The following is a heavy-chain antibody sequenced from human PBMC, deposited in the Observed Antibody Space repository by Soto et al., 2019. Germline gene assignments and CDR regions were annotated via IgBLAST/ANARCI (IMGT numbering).Heavy chain of an antibody. J-gene: IGHJ3*02. V-gene: IGHV1-2*04. Sequence: GASVKVSCKASGYTFTGYYMHWVRQAPGQGLEWMGWINPNSGGTNYAQKFQGWVTMTRDTSISTAYMELSRLRSDDTAVYYCARSVTTVTTIGAFDIWGQGTMVTVSS. CDR1: GYTFTGYY. CDR3: ARSVTTVTTIGAFDI. D-gene: IGHD4-17*01. CDR2: INPNSGGT.